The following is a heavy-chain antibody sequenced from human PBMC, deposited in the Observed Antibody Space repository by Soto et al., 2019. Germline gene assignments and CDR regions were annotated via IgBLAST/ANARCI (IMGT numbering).Heavy chain of an antibody. CDR2: IYYSGST. D-gene: IGHD6-13*01. Sequence: PSETLSLTCTVSGGSISSSSYYWGWIRQPPGKGLEWIGSIYYSGSTYYNPSLKSRVTISVDTSKNQFSLKLSSVTAADTAVYYCARHAAAGMDYYYYGMDVWGQGTTGTVSS. CDR3: ARHAAAGMDYYYYGMDV. CDR1: GGSISSSSYY. J-gene: IGHJ6*02. V-gene: IGHV4-39*01.